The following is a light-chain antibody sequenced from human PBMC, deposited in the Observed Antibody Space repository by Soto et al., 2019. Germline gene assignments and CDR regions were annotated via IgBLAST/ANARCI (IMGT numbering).Light chain of an antibody. CDR2: KAS. J-gene: IGKJ1*01. CDR3: QQDNCSSAA. CDR1: QTISSW. V-gene: IGKV1-5*03. Sequence: EILLTLSPATLSLAIGKRCTITCRASQTISSWLAWYQQKPGKAPKLLIYKASTLKSGVPSRFSGSGSGTEFTLTISSLQPDDFATYCCQQDNCSSAAFGQGTKVEI.